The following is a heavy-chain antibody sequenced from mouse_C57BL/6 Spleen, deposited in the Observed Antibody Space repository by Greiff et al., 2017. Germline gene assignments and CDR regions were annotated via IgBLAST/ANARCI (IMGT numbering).Heavy chain of an antibody. Sequence: EVKLVESGGGLVKPGGSLKLSCAASGFTFSSYAMSWVRQTPEKRLEWVATISDGGSYTYYPDNVKGRFTISRDNAKNNLYLQMSHLKSEDTAMYYWARDNYGSSRYYFGGRGQGTTLSVS. D-gene: IGHD1-1*01. V-gene: IGHV5-4*01. CDR3: ARDNYGSSRYYFGG. CDR1: GFTFSSYA. J-gene: IGHJ2*01. CDR2: ISDGGSYT.